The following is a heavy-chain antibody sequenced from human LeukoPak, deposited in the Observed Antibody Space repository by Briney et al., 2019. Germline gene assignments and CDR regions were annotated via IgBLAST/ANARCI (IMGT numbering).Heavy chain of an antibody. J-gene: IGHJ4*02. CDR1: GGSISTYF. CDR3: ARHPQGAARGSVFDY. V-gene: IGHV4-59*08. D-gene: IGHD2-15*01. CDR2: IYYSGRT. Sequence: SETLSLTCTVSGGSISTYFWSWIRQPPGKGLEWIGYIYYSGRTNYNPSLKSRVTISVDTSQNQFSLRLSSVTAADTAVYYCARHPQGAARGSVFDYWGQGTLVTVSS.